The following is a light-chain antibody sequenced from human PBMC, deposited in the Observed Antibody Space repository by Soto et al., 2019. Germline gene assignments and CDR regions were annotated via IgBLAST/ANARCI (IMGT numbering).Light chain of an antibody. Sequence: QYALTQPPSVSAAPGQKVTISCSGSSSNIGDNYVSWYQQLPGTAPKLLIYDNNKRPSGIPDRFSGSKSGTSATLGITGLQTGDEADYYCGTWDSSLSAGVFGGGTKLTVL. CDR1: SSNIGDNY. CDR2: DNN. V-gene: IGLV1-51*01. CDR3: GTWDSSLSAGV. J-gene: IGLJ2*01.